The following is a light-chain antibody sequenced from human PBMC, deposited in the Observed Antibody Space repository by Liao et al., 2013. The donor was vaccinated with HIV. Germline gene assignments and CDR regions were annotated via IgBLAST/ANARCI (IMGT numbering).Light chain of an antibody. CDR3: QAWDSSTPSYV. V-gene: IGLV3-1*01. CDR2: QDT. J-gene: IGLJ1*01. Sequence: SYELTQPLSVSVSPGQTASITCSGDKLGDKYACWYQQKPGQSPVLVIYQDTKRPSGIPERFSGSNSGNTATLTISGTQAMDEADYYCQAWDSSTPSYVFGTGTKVTVL. CDR1: KLGDKY.